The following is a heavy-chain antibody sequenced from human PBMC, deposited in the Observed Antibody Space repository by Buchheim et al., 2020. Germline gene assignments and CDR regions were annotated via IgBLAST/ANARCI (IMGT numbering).Heavy chain of an antibody. CDR2: IGGSGGAT. D-gene: IGHD3-3*01. J-gene: IGHJ4*01. V-gene: IGHV3-23*01. CDR3: ARANSEFWSGYHEEFFDY. Sequence: EVQLLESGGGLVQPGGSLRLSCAASGFTFSSYAMSWVRQAPGKGLEWVSAIGGSGGATYSADSVKGRFTLSRDNSKNTLYLQMNSLRAEDTALYQCARANSEFWSGYHEEFFDYWGQGTL. CDR1: GFTFSSYA.